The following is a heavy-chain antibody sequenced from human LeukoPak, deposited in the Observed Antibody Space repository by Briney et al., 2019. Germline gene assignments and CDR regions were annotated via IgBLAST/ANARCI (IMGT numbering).Heavy chain of an antibody. J-gene: IGHJ5*02. CDR1: GGSISSDNYQ. Sequence: PSETLSLTCTVSGGSISSDNYQWSWIRQPPGKGLEWIGHINYSGSTYYNPSLKSRVTISVDTSKNHFSLKLSSVTAADTAVYYCARYGSGSTWFDPWGQGTLVTVSS. V-gene: IGHV4-30-4*01. CDR2: INYSGST. D-gene: IGHD3-10*01. CDR3: ARYGSGSTWFDP.